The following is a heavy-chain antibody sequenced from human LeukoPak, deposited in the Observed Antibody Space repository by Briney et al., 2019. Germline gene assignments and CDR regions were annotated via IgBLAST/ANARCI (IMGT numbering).Heavy chain of an antibody. CDR1: GGSFSTYY. Sequence: SETLSLTCAVYGGSFSTYYWNWIRQPPGKGLEWIGEINHSGNTNYNPSLKSRVNISVDTSKNQFSLKLTSVTAADTAVYYCARAVDWLTFDYWGQGTLVTVSS. CDR2: INHSGNT. D-gene: IGHD3-9*01. J-gene: IGHJ4*02. V-gene: IGHV4-34*01. CDR3: ARAVDWLTFDY.